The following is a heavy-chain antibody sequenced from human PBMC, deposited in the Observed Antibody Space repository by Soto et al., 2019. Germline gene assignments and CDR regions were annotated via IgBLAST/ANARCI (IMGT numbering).Heavy chain of an antibody. CDR3: ARHVGGYDSQLDY. CDR2: IYYSGST. Sequence: QLQLQESGPGLVKPSETLSLTCTVSGGSISSSSYYWGWIRQPPGKGLEWIGSIYYSGSTYYNPSLKSRVTISVDTSKNQFSLKLSSVTAADTAVYYCARHVGGYDSQLDYWGQGTLVTVSS. V-gene: IGHV4-39*01. CDR1: GGSISSSSYY. J-gene: IGHJ4*02. D-gene: IGHD5-12*01.